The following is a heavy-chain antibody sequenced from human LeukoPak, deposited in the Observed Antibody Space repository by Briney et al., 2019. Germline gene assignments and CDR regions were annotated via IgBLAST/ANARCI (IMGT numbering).Heavy chain of an antibody. CDR3: ARGGLGYCSGGSCGAFDI. CDR1: GGSISGYY. Sequence: KPSETLSLTCTVSGGSISGYYWSWIRQPAGKGLEWIGRIYTSGSTNYNPSLKSRVTMSVDTSKNQFSLKLSSVTAADTAVYYCARGGLGYCSGGSCGAFDIWGQGTMVTVSS. D-gene: IGHD2-15*01. V-gene: IGHV4-4*07. CDR2: IYTSGST. J-gene: IGHJ3*02.